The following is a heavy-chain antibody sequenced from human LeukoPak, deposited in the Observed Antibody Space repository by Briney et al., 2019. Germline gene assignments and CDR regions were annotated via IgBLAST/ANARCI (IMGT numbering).Heavy chain of an antibody. D-gene: IGHD3-22*01. CDR1: GFTFSSHW. CDR2: IKPDGSEK. J-gene: IGHJ4*02. Sequence: GGSLRLSCAASGFTFSSHWMSWVRQAPGKGLEWVGNIKPDGSEKYYVDSLKGRFIISRDNAKNSLYLQMNSLRVEDMAVYYCAKYFYDGSGTHYFDYWGQGTPVTVSS. CDR3: AKYFYDGSGTHYFDY. V-gene: IGHV3-7*01.